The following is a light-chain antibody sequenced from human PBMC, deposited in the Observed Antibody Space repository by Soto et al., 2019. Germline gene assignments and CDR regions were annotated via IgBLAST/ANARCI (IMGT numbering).Light chain of an antibody. CDR3: QHYGNSPLT. Sequence: EIVMTQSPATLSVSPGERATLSCRASQGVSGNLAWYQQKPGQAPRLLVYGASSRATGIPERFSGSVSETDFTLSISRLEPEDFAVYYCQHYGNSPLTFGQGTRLENK. CDR2: GAS. J-gene: IGKJ5*01. V-gene: IGKV3-20*01. CDR1: QGVSGN.